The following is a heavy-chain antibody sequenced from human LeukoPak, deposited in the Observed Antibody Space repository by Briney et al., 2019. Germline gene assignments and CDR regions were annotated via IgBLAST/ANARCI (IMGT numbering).Heavy chain of an antibody. CDR2: FDPEDGET. V-gene: IGHV1-24*01. D-gene: IGHD1-26*01. J-gene: IGHJ6*02. Sequence: GASVKVSCKASGYTFTSYDINWVRQATGQGLEWMGGFDPEDGETIYAQKFQGRVTMTEDTSTDTAYMELSSLRSEDTAVYYCATGPLTVGATDYYYGMNVWGQGTTVTVSS. CDR1: GYTFTSYD. CDR3: ATGPLTVGATDYYYGMNV.